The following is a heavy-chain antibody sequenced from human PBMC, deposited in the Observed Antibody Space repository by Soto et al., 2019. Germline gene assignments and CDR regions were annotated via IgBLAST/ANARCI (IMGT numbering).Heavy chain of an antibody. J-gene: IGHJ4*02. D-gene: IGHD2-2*01. CDR2: IYYSGST. Sequence: SETLSLTCTVSGGSISSYYWSWIRQPPGKGLEWIGYIYYSGSTNYNPSLKSRVTISVDTSKNQFSLKLSSVTAADTAVYYCARGYCSSTSCQEGILFDYWGQGTLVTVSS. CDR1: GGSISSYY. V-gene: IGHV4-59*08. CDR3: ARGYCSSTSCQEGILFDY.